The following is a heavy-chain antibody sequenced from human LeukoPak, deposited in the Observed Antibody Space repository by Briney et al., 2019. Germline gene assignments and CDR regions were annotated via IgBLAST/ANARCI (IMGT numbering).Heavy chain of an antibody. CDR3: ARDSPLEEGGMDV. CDR1: GGSISSGDYY. V-gene: IGHV4-30-4*01. J-gene: IGHJ6*02. D-gene: IGHD1-1*01. CDR2: IYYSGST. Sequence: SQTLSLTCTVSGGSISSGDYYWSWIRQPPGKGLEWIGYIYYSGSTYYNPSLKSRVTISVDTSKNQFSLKLSSVTAADTAVYYCARDSPLEEGGMDVWGQGTTVTVSS.